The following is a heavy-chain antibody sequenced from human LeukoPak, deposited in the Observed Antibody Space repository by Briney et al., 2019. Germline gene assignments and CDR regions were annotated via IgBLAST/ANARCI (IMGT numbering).Heavy chain of an antibody. V-gene: IGHV3-48*02. Sequence: GGSLRHSCAASGFTFNTYSMNWVRQAPGKGLEWVSYISSSSSTIYYADSVKGRFTISRDNAKNSLYLQMNSLRDEDTAVYYCAPNRDLRYWGQGTLVSVSS. D-gene: IGHD2-21*02. CDR2: ISSSSSTI. CDR1: GFTFNTYS. CDR3: APNRDLRY. J-gene: IGHJ4*02.